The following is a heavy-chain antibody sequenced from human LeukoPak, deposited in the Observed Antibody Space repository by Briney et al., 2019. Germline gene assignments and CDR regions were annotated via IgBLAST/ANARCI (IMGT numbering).Heavy chain of an antibody. CDR1: GFTFSDYY. Sequence: GGSLRLSCAASGFTFSDYYMSWIRQAPGKGLEWVSSIGGSGGDTYYADSVKGRFTISRDNSKNTLHLQMNSLRAEDTAVYYCAGLKGMDVWGQGTTVTVSS. CDR2: IGGSGGDT. J-gene: IGHJ6*02. CDR3: AGLKGMDV. V-gene: IGHV3-23*01.